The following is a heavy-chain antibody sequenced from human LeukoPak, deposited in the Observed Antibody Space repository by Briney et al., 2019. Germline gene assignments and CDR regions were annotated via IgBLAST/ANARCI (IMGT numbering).Heavy chain of an antibody. D-gene: IGHD4-17*01. V-gene: IGHV3-23*01. CDR3: ARDRYGDHVSDY. CDR2: ISGSGGTT. CDR1: GFTFSSYA. Sequence: PGGSLRLSCAASGFTFSSYAMSWVRQAPGKGLEWVSGISGSGGTTFFADSVKGRFTIFRDSAKNSLYLQMNSLRAEDTAVYYCARDRYGDHVSDYWGQGTLVTVPS. J-gene: IGHJ4*02.